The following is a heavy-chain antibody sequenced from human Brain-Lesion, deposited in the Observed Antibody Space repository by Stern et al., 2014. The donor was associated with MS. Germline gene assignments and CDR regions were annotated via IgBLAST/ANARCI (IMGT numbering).Heavy chain of an antibody. Sequence: VQLVQSGADVKKPGASVKVSCKTSGYIFTGYYINWVRPAPGQGLEWMALVNTNTGATKYAEKLHGSVTLLMESSISTADVERSSLTSDDTAVYYCARDQRGITIFGVVTDYYYLGMDVWGQGTTVTVSS. CDR1: GYIFTGYY. CDR2: VNTNTGAT. V-gene: IGHV1-2*02. CDR3: ARDQRGITIFGVVTDYYYLGMDV. D-gene: IGHD3-3*01. J-gene: IGHJ6*02.